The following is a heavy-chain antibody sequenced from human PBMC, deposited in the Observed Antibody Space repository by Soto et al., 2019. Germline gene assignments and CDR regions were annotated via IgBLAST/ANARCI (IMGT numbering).Heavy chain of an antibody. Sequence: GASVKVSCKASGYTFTNYGINWVRQAPGQGLEWMGWISAYNVNINYAQKLQGRVTMTTDTSTNTAYMELRSLRSDDTAVYYCAISLGFGVGTNYYYYNMDVWGQGTTVTVSS. J-gene: IGHJ6*02. D-gene: IGHD3-3*01. CDR2: ISAYNVNI. V-gene: IGHV1-18*01. CDR3: AISLGFGVGTNYYYYNMDV. CDR1: GYTFTNYG.